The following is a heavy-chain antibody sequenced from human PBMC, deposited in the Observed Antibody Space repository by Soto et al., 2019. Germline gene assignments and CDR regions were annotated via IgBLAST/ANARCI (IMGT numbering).Heavy chain of an antibody. J-gene: IGHJ6*03. D-gene: IGHD2-2*01. CDR1: GFTFDDYA. CDR3: AKSAAIVGYYYYMDV. V-gene: IGHV3-9*01. CDR2: ISWNSGSI. Sequence: VQLVESGGGLVQPGRSLRLSCAASGFTFDDYAMHWVRQAPGKGLEWVSGISWNSGSIGYADSVKGRFTISRDNAKNSLYLQMNSLRAEDTALYYCAKSAAIVGYYYYMDVWGKGTTVTVSS.